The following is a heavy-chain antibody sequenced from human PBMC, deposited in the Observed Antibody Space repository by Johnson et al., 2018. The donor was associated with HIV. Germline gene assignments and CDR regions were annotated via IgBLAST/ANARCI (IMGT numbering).Heavy chain of an antibody. V-gene: IGHV3-74*02. D-gene: IGHD3-10*01. J-gene: IGHJ3*02. CDR1: GFTFGDYA. Sequence: VQLVESGGGLVQPGRSLRLSCTGSGFTFGDYAMTWFRQAPGKGLVWVSRINSDGSSTSYADSVKGRFTISRDNAKNTLYLQMNSLRAEDTAVYYCARHRAVYYCARRSIRSDGFDIWGQGTMVTVSS. CDR3: ARHRAVYYCARRSIRSDGFDI. CDR2: INSDGSST.